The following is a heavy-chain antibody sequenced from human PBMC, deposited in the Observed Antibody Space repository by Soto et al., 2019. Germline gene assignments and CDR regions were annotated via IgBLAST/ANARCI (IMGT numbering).Heavy chain of an antibody. Sequence: VQLLESGGILVQPGGSLRPSCAASGFTFSNSAMNWVRQAPGKGLEWVSAISASDGGTNYAGSVKGGFTISGDDSKNTLYLQMSSLRAEDTAVYSCAGSSWFAYWGQGTLVTVSS. D-gene: IGHD6-13*01. V-gene: IGHV3-23*01. CDR1: GFTFSNSA. CDR2: ISASDGGT. CDR3: AGSSWFAY. J-gene: IGHJ4*02.